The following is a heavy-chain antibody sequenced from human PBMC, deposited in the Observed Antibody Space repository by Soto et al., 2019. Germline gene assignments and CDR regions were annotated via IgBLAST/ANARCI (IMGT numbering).Heavy chain of an antibody. V-gene: IGHV3-74*01. CDR2: IRSDGSGS. D-gene: IGHD5-18*01. CDR3: VRDLQLWFLDY. J-gene: IGHJ4*02. Sequence: EVQLVESGGGLVQAGGSLRLSCAASGFTFSNYWMHWVRQAPGEGLVWVSRIRSDGSGSTCADSVKGRFAISRDNAKNMLYLQMNSLRVEDTAVHYCVRDLQLWFLDYWGQGTLVTVSS. CDR1: GFTFSNYW.